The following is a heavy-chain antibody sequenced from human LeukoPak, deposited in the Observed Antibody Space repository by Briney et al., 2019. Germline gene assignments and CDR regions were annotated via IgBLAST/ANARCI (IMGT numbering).Heavy chain of an antibody. D-gene: IGHD3-22*01. Sequence: SETLSLTCTVSGGSISSYYWSWIRQPPGKGLEWIGSIYYSGSTYYNPSLKSRVTISVDTSKNQFSLKLSSVTAADTAVYYCAGRRFTMIVKAAFDIWGQGTMVTVSS. CDR3: AGRRFTMIVKAAFDI. J-gene: IGHJ3*02. V-gene: IGHV4-59*05. CDR2: IYYSGST. CDR1: GGSISSYY.